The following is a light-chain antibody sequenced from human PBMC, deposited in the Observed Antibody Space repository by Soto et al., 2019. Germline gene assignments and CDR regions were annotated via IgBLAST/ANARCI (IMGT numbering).Light chain of an antibody. J-gene: IGKJ1*01. CDR2: GAS. CDR1: QSVSSN. Sequence: EIVMTQSPATLSVSPGERATLSCRASQSVSSNLAWYQQKPGQAPGLLIYGASTRATGIPARFSGSGSGTEFTLTISSLQSEDFAVYCCQQYNNWPATFGQGTKVDIK. V-gene: IGKV3-15*01. CDR3: QQYNNWPAT.